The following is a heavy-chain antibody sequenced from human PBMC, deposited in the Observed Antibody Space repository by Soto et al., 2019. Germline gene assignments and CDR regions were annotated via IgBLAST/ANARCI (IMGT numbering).Heavy chain of an antibody. CDR1: GFTFSSYA. V-gene: IGHV3-23*01. J-gene: IGHJ4*02. Sequence: GGSLRLSCAASGFTFSSYAMSWVRQAPGKGLEWVSAISGSGDDTYYAGSVKGRFTISRDNSRNTLYLQMNSLRAEDTAVYYCAKIRSYYYDSSGLNDYWGQGSLVTVSS. CDR2: ISGSGDDT. CDR3: AKIRSYYYDSSGLNDY. D-gene: IGHD3-22*01.